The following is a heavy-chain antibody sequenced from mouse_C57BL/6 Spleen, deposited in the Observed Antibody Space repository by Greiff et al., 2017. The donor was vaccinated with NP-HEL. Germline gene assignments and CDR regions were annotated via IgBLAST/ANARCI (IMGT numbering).Heavy chain of an antibody. CDR3: VSPYYSNYALAY. J-gene: IGHJ3*01. CDR2: IRSKSNNYAT. Sequence: GGGLVQPKGSLKLSCAASGFSFNTYAMNWVRQAPGKGLEWVARIRSKSNNYATYYADSVKDRFTISRDDSESMLYLQMNNLKTEDTAMYYCVSPYYSNYALAYWGQGTLVTVSA. D-gene: IGHD2-5*01. V-gene: IGHV10-1*01. CDR1: GFSFNTYA.